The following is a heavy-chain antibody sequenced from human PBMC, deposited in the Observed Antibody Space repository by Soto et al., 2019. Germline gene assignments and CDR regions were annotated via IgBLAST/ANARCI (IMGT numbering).Heavy chain of an antibody. CDR3: WILGYCISTSCYHHYYYYGMDV. V-gene: IGHV1-18*01. CDR1: GYTFTSYG. CDR2: ISAYNGST. Sequence: GASVKVSCKASGYTFTSYGISWVRQAPGQGLEWMGWISAYNGSTNYAQKLQGRVTMTTDTSTSTAYMELRSLRSDDTAVYYCWILGYCISTSCYHHYYYYGMDVWGQGTTVTVSS. D-gene: IGHD2-2*01. J-gene: IGHJ6*02.